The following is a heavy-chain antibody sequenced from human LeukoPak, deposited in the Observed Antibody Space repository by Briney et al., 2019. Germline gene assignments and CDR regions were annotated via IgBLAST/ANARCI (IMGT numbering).Heavy chain of an antibody. CDR3: ATSPSSPWFYYYYYGMDV. CDR1: GYTFTSYA. J-gene: IGHJ6*02. V-gene: IGHV1-8*02. D-gene: IGHD6-13*01. Sequence: ASVKVSCKASGYTFTSYAMNWVRQATGQGLEWMGWMNPNSGNTGYAQKFQGRVTMTRNTSISTAYMELSSLRSEDTAVYYCATSPSSPWFYYYYYGMDVWGQGTTVTVSS. CDR2: MNPNSGNT.